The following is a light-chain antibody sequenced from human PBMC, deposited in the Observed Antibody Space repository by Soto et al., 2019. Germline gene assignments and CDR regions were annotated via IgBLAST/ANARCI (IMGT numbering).Light chain of an antibody. V-gene: IGKV1-5*01. CDR1: QSVSGW. CDR3: QQYETFSGT. CDR2: DAS. Sequence: DVQMTQSPSTLAASVGDRVTITCRASQSVSGWLAWYQQKPGEAPKLLIYDASALPRGVPSRFSGSGSGTKFTLTIASLQPDDFATYYCQQYETFSGTFGPGTKVDIK. J-gene: IGKJ1*01.